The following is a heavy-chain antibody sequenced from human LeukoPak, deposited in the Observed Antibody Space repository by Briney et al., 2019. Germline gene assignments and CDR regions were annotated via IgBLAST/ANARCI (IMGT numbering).Heavy chain of an antibody. CDR3: ATIIIYSSGWYAQNRNNWFDP. CDR1: GFTFSSYA. Sequence: GGSLRLSCAASGFTFSSYAMSWVRQAPGKGLEWVSAISGSGGSTHHADSVKGRFTISRDNSKNTLYLQMNSLRAEDTAVYYCATIIIYSSGWYAQNRNNWFDPWGQGTLVTVSS. V-gene: IGHV3-23*01. J-gene: IGHJ5*02. CDR2: ISGSGGST. D-gene: IGHD6-19*01.